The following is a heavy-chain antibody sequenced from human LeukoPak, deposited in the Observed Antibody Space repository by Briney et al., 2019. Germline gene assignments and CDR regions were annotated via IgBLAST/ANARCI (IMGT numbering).Heavy chain of an antibody. CDR1: GFTFRSYG. V-gene: IGHV3-23*01. J-gene: IGHJ4*02. Sequence: GGSLRLSCAASGFTFRSYGMSWVRQAPGKGLEWVSSLSGSGGSTYYADSVKGRFTTSRDNSKNTLFLHMNSLRAEVTAVYYCAKALGGYDFDYWGQGTLVTVSS. CDR2: LSGSGGST. CDR3: AKALGGYDFDY. D-gene: IGHD3-16*01.